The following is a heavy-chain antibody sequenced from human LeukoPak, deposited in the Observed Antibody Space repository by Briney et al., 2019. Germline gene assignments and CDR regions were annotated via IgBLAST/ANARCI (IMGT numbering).Heavy chain of an antibody. J-gene: IGHJ4*02. CDR3: ARDFRGVPFDC. D-gene: IGHD3-10*01. CDR1: GLTFSSSW. V-gene: IGHV3-7*01. Sequence: GGSLRLSCAASGLTFSSSWMNWVRQTPGKGLEWVANIKQDGSEKYYVDSVKGRFTISRDNAKNSLFLQMNSLRAEDTAQYYCARDFRGVPFDCWGQGTLVTVSS. CDR2: IKQDGSEK.